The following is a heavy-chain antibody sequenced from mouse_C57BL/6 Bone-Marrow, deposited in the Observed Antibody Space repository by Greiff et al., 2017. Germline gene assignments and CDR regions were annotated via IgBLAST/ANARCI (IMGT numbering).Heavy chain of an antibody. CDR3: ARQGGFAY. CDR1: GFTFSSYT. J-gene: IGHJ3*01. CDR2: ISGGGGNT. Sequence: EVQGVESGGGLVKPGGSLKLSCAASGFTFSSYTMSWVRQTPEKRLEWVATISGGGGNTYYPDSVKGRFTISRDNAKNTLYLQMSSLRSEDTALYYCARQGGFAYWGQGTLVTVSA. V-gene: IGHV5-9*01.